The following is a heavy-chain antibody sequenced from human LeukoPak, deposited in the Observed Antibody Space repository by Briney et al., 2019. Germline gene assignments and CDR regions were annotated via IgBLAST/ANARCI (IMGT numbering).Heavy chain of an antibody. J-gene: IGHJ6*02. CDR2: IYPGDSDT. CDR3: ARQHIVVVPAAAYYYYYGMDV. V-gene: IGHV5-51*01. D-gene: IGHD2-2*01. Sequence: GESLKISCKGSGYSFTSYWIGWVRQMPGKGLEWMGIIYPGDSDTRYSPSFQGQVTISADMSISTAYLQWSSLKASDTAMYYCARQHIVVVPAAAYYYYYGMDVWGQGTTVTVSS. CDR1: GYSFTSYW.